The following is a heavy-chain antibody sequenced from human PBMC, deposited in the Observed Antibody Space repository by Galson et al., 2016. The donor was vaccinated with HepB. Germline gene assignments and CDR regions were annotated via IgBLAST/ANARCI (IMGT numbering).Heavy chain of an antibody. CDR2: MRSKANSYAT. CDR1: GFSFSDFS. J-gene: IGHJ4*02. Sequence: SLRLSCAASGFSFSDFSMHWVRQASGKGLEWVGRMRSKANSYATAYGASVKGGFTISRDDSKNTAYLQMNSLKTEDTAVYYCTSGVDFYGDYEDSWGQGTLVTVSS. D-gene: IGHD4-17*01. CDR3: TSGVDFYGDYEDS. V-gene: IGHV3-73*01.